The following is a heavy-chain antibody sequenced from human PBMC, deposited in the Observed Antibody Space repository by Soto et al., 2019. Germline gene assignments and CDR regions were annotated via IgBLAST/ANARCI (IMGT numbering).Heavy chain of an antibody. D-gene: IGHD3-10*01. V-gene: IGHV4-31*01. J-gene: IGHJ3*02. CDR1: GGSISSGGYY. Sequence: QVQLQESGPGLVKPSQTLSLTCTVSGGSISSGGYYWSWIRQHPGKGLEWIGYIYYSGSTYYNPSLVSLVTISVDASKNRSSLKLSSVTAAVTAVYYRARRGLGESSGSGAFDIWGQGTMVTVSS. CDR2: IYYSGST. CDR3: ARRGLGESSGSGAFDI.